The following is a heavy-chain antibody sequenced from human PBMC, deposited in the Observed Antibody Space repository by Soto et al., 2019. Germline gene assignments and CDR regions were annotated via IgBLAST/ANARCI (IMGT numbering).Heavy chain of an antibody. CDR2: IYYSGST. J-gene: IGHJ4*02. CDR1: GGSISSGGYY. Sequence: PSETLSLTCTVSGGSISSGGYYWSWIRQHPGKGLEWIGYIYYSGSTYYNPSLKSRVTISVDTSKNQFSLKLSSVTAADTAVYYCARVFGYDFWSGYYTGFDYWGQGTLVTVSS. CDR3: ARVFGYDFWSGYYTGFDY. V-gene: IGHV4-31*03. D-gene: IGHD3-3*01.